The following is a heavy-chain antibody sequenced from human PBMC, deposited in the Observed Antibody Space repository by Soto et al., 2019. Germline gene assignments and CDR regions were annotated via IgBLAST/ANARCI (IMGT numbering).Heavy chain of an antibody. Sequence: EVQLLESGGGLVQPGGSLRLSCAASGSISTTTPLSWVRQAPGKGLEWVSTISGRGTNTYYADSVKGRFIISRDNLKNTVNLQMNGLGVEDTAIYYCATSFRYFDNWGQGTLVTVSS. CDR3: ATSFRYFDN. J-gene: IGHJ4*02. CDR2: ISGRGTNT. CDR1: GSISTTTP. V-gene: IGHV3-23*01.